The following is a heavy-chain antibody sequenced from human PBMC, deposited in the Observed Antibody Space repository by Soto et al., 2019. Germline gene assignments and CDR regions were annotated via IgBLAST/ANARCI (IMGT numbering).Heavy chain of an antibody. D-gene: IGHD6-19*01. J-gene: IGHJ3*02. V-gene: IGHV4-30-2*01. Sequence: SETLSLTCTVSGAPITSGAYSWSWIRQPPGKGLEWIGFIYQSGSTHYNPSLKSRVTISVDRSKNHFSLQLTSLTAADTAVYYCARDMSGCSSGWFKAKVDAFDIWGQGTMVTVSS. CDR2: IYQSGST. CDR1: GAPITSGAYS. CDR3: ARDMSGCSSGWFKAKVDAFDI.